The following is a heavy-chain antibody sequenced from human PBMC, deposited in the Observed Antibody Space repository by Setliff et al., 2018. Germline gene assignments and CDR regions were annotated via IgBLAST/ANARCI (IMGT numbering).Heavy chain of an antibody. CDR1: GGSFSNYY. J-gene: IGHJ3*02. Sequence: PSETLSLTCAVYGGSFSNYYWSWIRQPPGKGLEWLGEINQSGSGDYNPSFKGRVTISVDTSKKQFSLTLTSVTAADTALYYCRQAVVGRDVFDIWGQGTPVTVSS. CDR2: INQSGSG. D-gene: IGHD1-1*01. V-gene: IGHV4-34*01. CDR3: RQAVVGRDVFDI.